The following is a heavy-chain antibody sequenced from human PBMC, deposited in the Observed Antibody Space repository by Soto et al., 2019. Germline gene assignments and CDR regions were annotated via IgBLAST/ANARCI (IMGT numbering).Heavy chain of an antibody. CDR2: GYIHYSGST. Sequence: PSETLSLTCAVSGGSISSGGAGSGSHQGRAWSGSGIGYIHYSGSTYYNPSLKSRVTISVDTSKNQFSLKLSSVTAADTAVYYCARVSSFGGSYPDWGQGTLVTVSS. CDR3: ARVSSFGGSYPD. J-gene: IGHJ4*02. V-gene: IGHV4-30-2*03. D-gene: IGHD1-26*01. CDR1: GGSISSGG.